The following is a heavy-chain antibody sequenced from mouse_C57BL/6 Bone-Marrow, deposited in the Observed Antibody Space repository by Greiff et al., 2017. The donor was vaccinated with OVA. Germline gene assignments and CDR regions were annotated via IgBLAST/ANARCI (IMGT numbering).Heavy chain of an antibody. D-gene: IGHD3-2*02. CDR3: ASPNSSGYDVYFDY. J-gene: IGHJ2*01. CDR2: IYPGSGST. CDR1: GYTFTSYW. Sequence: QVQLQQPGAELVKPGASVKMSCKASGYTFTSYWITWVKQRPGQGLEWIGDIYPGSGSTNYNEKFKRKATLTVDTSSSTAYMQLISLTSEDSAVYYCASPNSSGYDVYFDYWGQGTTLTVSS. V-gene: IGHV1-55*01.